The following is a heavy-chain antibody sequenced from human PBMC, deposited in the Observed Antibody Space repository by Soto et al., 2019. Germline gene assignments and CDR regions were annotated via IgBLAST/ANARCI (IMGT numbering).Heavy chain of an antibody. J-gene: IGHJ6*02. V-gene: IGHV3-21*01. Sequence: EVQLVESGGGLVKPGGSLRLSCAASGFSFSTYSMNWVRRAPGKGLEWVSSISSSGSYKYYADSVKGGFTISRDSGTNSLYLQMTSLSAEDTAVYFCARDYFGNYAMVVWRQGTTVSVSS. D-gene: IGHD3-10*01. CDR2: ISSSGSYK. CDR3: ARDYFGNYAMVV. CDR1: GFSFSTYS.